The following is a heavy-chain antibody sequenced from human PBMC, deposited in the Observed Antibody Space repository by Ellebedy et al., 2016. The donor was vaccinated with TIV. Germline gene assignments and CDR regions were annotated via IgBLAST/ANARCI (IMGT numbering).Heavy chain of an antibody. CDR3: GIELGMGRGAMDV. J-gene: IGHJ6*02. D-gene: IGHD7-27*01. CDR1: GYTFPSYG. Sequence: AASVKVSCKASGYTFPSYGISWVRPAPGQGLEWRGWFSAYNGNTNYAQKLQGRASMHTDASTNTVHLELKSLNDDDTAVDSGGIELGMGRGAMDVWGQGTTVTVSS. V-gene: IGHV1-18*04. CDR2: FSAYNGNT.